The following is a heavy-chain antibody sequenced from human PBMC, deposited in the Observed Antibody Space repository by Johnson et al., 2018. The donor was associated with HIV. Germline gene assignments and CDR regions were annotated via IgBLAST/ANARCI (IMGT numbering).Heavy chain of an antibody. Sequence: VQLVESGGGVVQPGRSLRLSCAASGFTFDDYAMHWVRQAPGKGLEWVSGISEGGNSAYYTDSVEGRFTISRDNSKNTLYLQMYGLRADDTAVYYCANLLTTVTSRWRSALDIWGQGTMVIVSS. CDR3: ANLLTTVTSRWRSALDI. CDR2: ISEGGNSA. V-gene: IGHV3-23*04. J-gene: IGHJ3*02. D-gene: IGHD4-17*01. CDR1: GFTFDDYA.